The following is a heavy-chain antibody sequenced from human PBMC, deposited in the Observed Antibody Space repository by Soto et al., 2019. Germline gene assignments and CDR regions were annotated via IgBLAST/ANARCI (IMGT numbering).Heavy chain of an antibody. V-gene: IGHV4-30-4*01. CDR2: IYYSGST. CDR1: GGSISSGDYY. CDR3: ARGPRLNYDILTGGWFDP. D-gene: IGHD3-9*01. J-gene: IGHJ5*02. Sequence: SETLSLTCTVSGGSISSGDYYWSWIRQPPGKGLEWIGYIYYSGSTYYNPSLKSRVTISVDTSKNQFSLKLSSVTAADTAVYYCARGPRLNYDILTGGWFDPWGQGTLVTVSA.